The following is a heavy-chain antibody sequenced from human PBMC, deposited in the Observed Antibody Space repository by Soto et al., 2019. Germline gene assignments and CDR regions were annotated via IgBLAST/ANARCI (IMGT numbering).Heavy chain of an antibody. CDR3: ARDSSGYYGFDY. V-gene: IGHV2-5*02. CDR2: IYWDDDE. D-gene: IGHD3-22*01. Sequence: ESGPTLVNPTQTLTLTCTFSGFSLSTRGVGVGWIRQPPAKALEWLALIYWDDDERYSPSLKSRLTITKDTSKNQVVLTMTNMDPVDTATYYCARDSSGYYGFDYWGQGTLVTVSS. J-gene: IGHJ4*02. CDR1: GFSLSTRGVG.